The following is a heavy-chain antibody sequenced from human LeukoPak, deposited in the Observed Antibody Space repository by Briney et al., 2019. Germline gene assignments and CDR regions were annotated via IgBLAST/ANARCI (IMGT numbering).Heavy chain of an antibody. CDR2: INHSGST. Sequence: SETMSLTCAVYGGSFSGYYWSWIRQPPGKGLEWIGEINHSGSTNYNPSLKSRVTISVDTSKNQFSLKLSSVTAADTAVYYCARGLAYYYYMDVWGKGTTVTVSS. D-gene: IGHD5-12*01. CDR3: ARGLAYYYYMDV. V-gene: IGHV4-34*01. J-gene: IGHJ6*03. CDR1: GGSFSGYY.